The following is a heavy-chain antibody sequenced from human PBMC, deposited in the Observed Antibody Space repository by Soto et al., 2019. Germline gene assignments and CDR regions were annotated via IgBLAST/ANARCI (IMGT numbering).Heavy chain of an antibody. Sequence: LTCAVYGGSFSGYYMSWVRQAPGKGLEWVSVIYSGGSTYYADSVKGRFTISRDNSKNTLYLQMNSLRAEDTAVYYCARARDDYSNYYYYGMDVWGQGTTVTVSS. D-gene: IGHD4-4*01. CDR2: IYSGGST. V-gene: IGHV3-53*01. CDR1: GGSFSGYY. CDR3: ARARDDYSNYYYYGMDV. J-gene: IGHJ6*02.